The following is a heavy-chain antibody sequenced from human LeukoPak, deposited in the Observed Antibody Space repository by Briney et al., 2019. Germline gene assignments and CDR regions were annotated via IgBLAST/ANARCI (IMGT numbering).Heavy chain of an antibody. CDR1: GVSFSGYY. J-gene: IGHJ2*01. V-gene: IGHV4-34*01. CDR2: INHSGST. CDR3: ASSGYDSITYFDL. Sequence: PSETLSLTCAVYGVSFSGYYWSWIRQPPGKGLEWIGEINHSGSTNYNPSLKSRVTISVDTSKNQFSLKLSSVTAADTAVYYCASSGYDSITYFDLWGRGTLVTVSS. D-gene: IGHD3-22*01.